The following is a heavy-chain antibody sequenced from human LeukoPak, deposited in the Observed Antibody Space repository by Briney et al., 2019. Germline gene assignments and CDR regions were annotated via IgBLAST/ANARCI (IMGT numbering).Heavy chain of an antibody. CDR2: IYYSGST. D-gene: IGHD5/OR15-5a*01. CDR1: GGSFSSYY. CDR3: ARVVSTVSRTFDY. J-gene: IGHJ4*02. Sequence: SETLSLTCTVSGGSFSSYYWSWIRQPPGKGLEWIGYIYYSGSTNYNPSLKRRVTISVDTSKNQCSLKLSSVTAADTAVYYCARVVSTVSRTFDYWGQGTLVTVSS. V-gene: IGHV4-59*01.